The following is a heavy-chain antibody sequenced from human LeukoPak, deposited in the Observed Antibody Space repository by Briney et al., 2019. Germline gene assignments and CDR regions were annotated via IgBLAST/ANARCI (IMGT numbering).Heavy chain of an antibody. Sequence: GGSLRLSCAASGFTLSSYGMHWVRQAPGKGLEWVAVIWYDGSNKYYADSVKGRFTISRDNSKNTLYLQMNSLRAEDTAVYYCAKDSSRSLDYWGQRTLVTVSS. V-gene: IGHV3-33*06. CDR1: GFTLSSYG. J-gene: IGHJ4*02. D-gene: IGHD6-13*01. CDR2: IWYDGSNK. CDR3: AKDSSRSLDY.